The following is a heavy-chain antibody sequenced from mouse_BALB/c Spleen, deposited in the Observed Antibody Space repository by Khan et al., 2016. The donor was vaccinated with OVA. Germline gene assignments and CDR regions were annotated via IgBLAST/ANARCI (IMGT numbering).Heavy chain of an antibody. J-gene: IGHJ2*01. D-gene: IGHD1-1*01. CDR2: ISYSGGT. CDR1: GYSITSGYA. V-gene: IGHV3-2*02. Sequence: EVQLQESGPGLVKPSQSLSLTCTVTGYSITSGYAWNWIRQFPGNKLEWMGYISYSGGTSYNPSLKSRIPITRDTSKDQFFLQLNSVTTEDTATYYCARGKYYGYYFDYWGQGTPLTVSS. CDR3: ARGKYYGYYFDY.